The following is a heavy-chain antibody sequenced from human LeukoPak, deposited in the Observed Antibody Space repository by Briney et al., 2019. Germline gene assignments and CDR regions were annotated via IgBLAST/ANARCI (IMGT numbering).Heavy chain of an antibody. CDR3: AKDLGKVIAAAATAGFDS. V-gene: IGHV3-43*01. Sequence: PGGSLRLSCAASGFNFDDYTLHWVRQLPGKGLEWVSLMNWDGGSTYYADSVKGRFTISRDTSKNSLFLQMHSLKAEDTAIYYCAKDLGKVIAAAATAGFDSWGRGTLVTVSS. D-gene: IGHD2-15*01. CDR2: MNWDGGST. J-gene: IGHJ4*01. CDR1: GFNFDDYT.